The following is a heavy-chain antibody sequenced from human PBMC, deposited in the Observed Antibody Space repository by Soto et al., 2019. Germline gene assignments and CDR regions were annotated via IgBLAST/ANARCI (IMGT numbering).Heavy chain of an antibody. CDR3: ARAGLTTVTTYYYYGMDV. D-gene: IGHD4-17*01. J-gene: IGHJ6*02. CDR2: ISGSGGST. CDR1: GFTFSSYA. Sequence: GGSLRLSCGASGFTFSSYAMSWVRQAPGKGLEWVSAISGSGGSTYYADSVKGRFTISRDNTKNTLYLQMNSLRAEDTAVYYCARAGLTTVTTYYYYGMDVWGQGTTVTVSS. V-gene: IGHV3-23*01.